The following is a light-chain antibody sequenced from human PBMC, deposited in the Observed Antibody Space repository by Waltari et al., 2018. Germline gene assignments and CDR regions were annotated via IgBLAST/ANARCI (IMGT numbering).Light chain of an antibody. CDR3: QQRRNWPPLT. Sequence: ETVLTQSPATLSLSPGERATLSCRASADVSIHLAWYQQKPGQAPRLLIYDASNRATGIPTRFSGSGSGTDFTLTISSLEPEDFALYYCQQRRNWPPLTFGGGTKVE. CDR2: DAS. V-gene: IGKV3-11*01. J-gene: IGKJ4*01. CDR1: ADVSIH.